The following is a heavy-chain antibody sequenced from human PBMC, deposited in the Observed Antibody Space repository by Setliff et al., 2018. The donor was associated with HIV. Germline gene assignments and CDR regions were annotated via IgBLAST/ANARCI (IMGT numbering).Heavy chain of an antibody. J-gene: IGHJ4*02. Sequence: PGGSLRLSCAASGFTFNIYAMSWVRQAPGKGLEWVSSIGGIDGTRSYADSVKGRFTISRDNSKNTLYLQMNSLRAEDTAVYYCAKDVLYYYDSSGYYGFDYWGQGTLVTVSS. V-gene: IGHV3-23*01. CDR3: AKDVLYYYDSSGYYGFDY. CDR1: GFTFNIYA. D-gene: IGHD3-22*01. CDR2: IGGIDGTR.